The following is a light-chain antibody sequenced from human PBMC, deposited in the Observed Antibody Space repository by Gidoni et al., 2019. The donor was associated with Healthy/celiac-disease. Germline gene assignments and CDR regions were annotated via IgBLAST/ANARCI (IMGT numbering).Light chain of an antibody. CDR3: QQLYISPPT. CDR2: AAA. V-gene: IGKV1-9*01. J-gene: IGKJ4*01. Sequence: DVQLTQSPSFLSASVGARVTITCRPSQYIGSSLAWYQRKSGEAPKFLIYAAATLQSGVPSRFSGSGSGTEFTLTISSLQAEDFATYYCQQLYISPPTFGGGTKVEIK. CDR1: QYIGSS.